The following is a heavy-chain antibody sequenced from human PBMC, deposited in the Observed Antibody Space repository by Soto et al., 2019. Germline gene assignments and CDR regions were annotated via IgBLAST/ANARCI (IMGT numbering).Heavy chain of an antibody. CDR2: INTDGTNT. D-gene: IGHD6-13*01. J-gene: IGHJ4*02. CDR3: AKEGAADELDY. V-gene: IGHV3-74*01. Sequence: EVQLVESGGGLVQPGGSLRLSCAASGFTFSNYWMHWVRQAPGKGLVWVSRINTDGTNTNYADSVRGRFTISIDISKNTLYLQMNSLSAEDTAVYYCAKEGAADELDYWGQGTLVTVSS. CDR1: GFTFSNYW.